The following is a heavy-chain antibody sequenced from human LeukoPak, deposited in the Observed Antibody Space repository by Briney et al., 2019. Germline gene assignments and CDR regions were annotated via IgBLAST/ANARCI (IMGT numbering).Heavy chain of an antibody. CDR2: ISHSGST. CDR1: GGSISSGGYY. V-gene: IGHV4-30-2*03. Sequence: SETLSLTCTVSGGSISSGGYYWSWIRQPPGKGLEWIGYISHSGSTYYNPSLKSRVTISVDTSKNQFSLKLSSVTAADTAVYYCARLRITMIVVGYYFDYWGQGTLVTVSS. D-gene: IGHD3-22*01. J-gene: IGHJ4*02. CDR3: ARLRITMIVVGYYFDY.